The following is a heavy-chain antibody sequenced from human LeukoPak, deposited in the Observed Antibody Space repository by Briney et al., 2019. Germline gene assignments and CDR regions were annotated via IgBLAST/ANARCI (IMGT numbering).Heavy chain of an antibody. Sequence: SETLSLTCTVSGGSISSYYWSWIRQPPGKGLEWIGYIYYSGSTNYNPSLKSRVTISVDTSKNQFSLKLSSVTAAGTAVYYCARLVAVNDAFDIWGQGTMVTVSS. CDR2: IYYSGST. CDR3: ARLVAVNDAFDI. D-gene: IGHD2-21*01. J-gene: IGHJ3*02. V-gene: IGHV4-59*08. CDR1: GGSISSYY.